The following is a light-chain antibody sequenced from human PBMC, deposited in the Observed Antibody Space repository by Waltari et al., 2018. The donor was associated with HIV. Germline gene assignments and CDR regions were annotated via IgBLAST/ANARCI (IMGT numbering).Light chain of an antibody. V-gene: IGKV3-20*01. CDR2: SAS. J-gene: IGKJ3*01. CDR1: QSIGTDY. CDR3: QQYSSSSQIFT. Sequence: EIVLTQSPGTLSLSPRERATLSCRASQSIGTDYLVWYQQKPGQAHTLLFYSASSRATGIPDRFSGSGSGTDFTLTISRLEPEDFAIYYCQQYSSSSQIFTFGPGTKVDIK.